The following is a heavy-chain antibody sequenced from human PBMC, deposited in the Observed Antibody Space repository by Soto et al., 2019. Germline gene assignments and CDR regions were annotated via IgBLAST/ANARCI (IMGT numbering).Heavy chain of an antibody. D-gene: IGHD3-22*01. V-gene: IGHV3-53*02. CDR3: ARDAEIVGANYFDF. Sequence: EVQLVETGGGLIQPGGSLRLSCAASGFTVFSAYMNWVRQAPGKGLEWVAVFYSGGSSYYADSVKGRFTISRDTSKNTVDLHMDSLRADDTAVYYCARDAEIVGANYFDFWGQGSLVTVSS. CDR2: FYSGGSS. CDR1: GFTVFSAY. J-gene: IGHJ4*02.